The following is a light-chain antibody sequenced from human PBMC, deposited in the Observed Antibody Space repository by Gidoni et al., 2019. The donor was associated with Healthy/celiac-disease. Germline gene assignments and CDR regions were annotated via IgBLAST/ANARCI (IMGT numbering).Light chain of an antibody. CDR1: QSISSC. V-gene: IGKV1-5*03. CDR2: KAS. CDR3: QQYNSYSRT. J-gene: IGKJ1*01. Sequence: DIQITQSPSTLSASVGDRVTITCRASQSISSCLAWYKQKPEKAPKLLIYKASSLESWVPSRFSGSGSGTEFTLTISSLQPDDFATYYCQQYNSYSRTFGQGTKVEIK.